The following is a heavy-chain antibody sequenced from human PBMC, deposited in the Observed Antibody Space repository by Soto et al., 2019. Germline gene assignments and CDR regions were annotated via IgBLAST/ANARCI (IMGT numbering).Heavy chain of an antibody. V-gene: IGHV1-69*13. D-gene: IGHD6-19*01. Sequence: VASVKVSCKASGGTFSSYAISWVRQAPGQGLEWMGGIIPIFGTANYAQKFQGRVTITADESTSTAYMELSSLRSEDTAVYYCASMVAVAGNPLETGEYNWFDPWGQGTLVTVSS. CDR2: IIPIFGTA. J-gene: IGHJ5*02. CDR1: GGTFSSYA. CDR3: ASMVAVAGNPLETGEYNWFDP.